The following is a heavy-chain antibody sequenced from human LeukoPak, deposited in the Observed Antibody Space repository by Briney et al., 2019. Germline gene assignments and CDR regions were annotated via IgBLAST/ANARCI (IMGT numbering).Heavy chain of an antibody. D-gene: IGHD3-3*01. V-gene: IGHV1-2*02. CDR2: INPNSGGT. Sequence: APVKVSCKAPGYTFTGYYMHWVRQAPGQGLEWMGWINPNSGGTNYAQKFQGRVTMTRDTSISTAYMELSRLRSDDTAVYYCASGTGIVLRFLEWLLRSWGQGTLVTVSS. CDR3: ASGTGIVLRFLEWLLRS. J-gene: IGHJ5*02. CDR1: GYTFTGYY.